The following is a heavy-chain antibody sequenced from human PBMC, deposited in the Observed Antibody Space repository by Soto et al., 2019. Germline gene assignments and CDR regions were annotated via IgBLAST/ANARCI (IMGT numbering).Heavy chain of an antibody. CDR2: TYYSGST. Sequence: SETLSLTCTVSGGSISNGGYYWSWIRQHPGKGLEWIGYTYYSGSTYYNPSLKSRVTISVDTSKNQFSLKLSSVTAADTAVYYCARCGSQGPFYPWGQGTLVTVSS. V-gene: IGHV4-31*03. CDR3: ARCGSQGPFYP. CDR1: GGSISNGGYY. D-gene: IGHD3-10*01. J-gene: IGHJ5*02.